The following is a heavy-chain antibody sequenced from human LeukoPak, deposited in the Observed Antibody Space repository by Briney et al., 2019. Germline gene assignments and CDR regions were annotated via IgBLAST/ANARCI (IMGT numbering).Heavy chain of an antibody. CDR2: IYHSGST. V-gene: IGHV4-30-2*01. J-gene: IGHJ5*02. Sequence: SETLSLTCAVSGGSISSGGYSWSWIRQPPGKGLEWIGYIYHSGSTYYNPSLKSRVTISVDGSKNQFSLKLSSVTAADTAVYYCARVHGGDYYYDSSGYYYVDPWGQGTLVTVSS. CDR1: GGSISSGGYS. D-gene: IGHD3-22*01. CDR3: ARVHGGDYYYDSSGYYYVDP.